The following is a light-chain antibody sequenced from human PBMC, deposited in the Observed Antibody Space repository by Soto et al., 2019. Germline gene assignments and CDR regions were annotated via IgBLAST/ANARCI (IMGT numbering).Light chain of an antibody. J-gene: IGKJ1*01. V-gene: IGKV1-5*01. CDR1: QSINNW. Sequence: DIQMTQSPSTLSASVGDRVTITCRASQSINNWLAWYQQKPGKAPKLLISGASSSQSGVPSRFSGSASGTEFTLTISSLQPDDIATYYCQQCHRYLTFGQGTKVDIK. CDR2: GAS. CDR3: QQCHRYLT.